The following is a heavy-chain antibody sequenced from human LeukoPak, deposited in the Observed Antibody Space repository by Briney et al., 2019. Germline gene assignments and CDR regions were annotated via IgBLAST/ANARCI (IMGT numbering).Heavy chain of an antibody. D-gene: IGHD6-19*01. Sequence: GGSLRLSCAASGFTFSSYAMSWVRQAPGKGLEWVSAISGSGGSTYYADSVKGRFTISRDNSKNTLYLQMNSLRAEDTAVYYCARGGSGWTSYYYYGMDVWGQGTTVTVSS. J-gene: IGHJ6*02. V-gene: IGHV3-23*01. CDR1: GFTFSSYA. CDR2: ISGSGGST. CDR3: ARGGSGWTSYYYYGMDV.